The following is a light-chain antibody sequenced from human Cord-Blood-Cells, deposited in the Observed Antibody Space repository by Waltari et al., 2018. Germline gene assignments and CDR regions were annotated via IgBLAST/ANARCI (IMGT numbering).Light chain of an antibody. CDR3: SSYTSSSTLLYV. CDR1: SSDVGGYNY. CDR2: DVS. Sequence: QSALTQPASVSGSPGQSITISCTGTSSDVGGYNYVSWYQQHPGKAPKLMIYDVSYRPSGVSNRFAGSKSGNTASLTISGLRAEDEADYYCSSYTSSSTLLYVFGTGTKVTVL. J-gene: IGLJ1*01. V-gene: IGLV2-14*01.